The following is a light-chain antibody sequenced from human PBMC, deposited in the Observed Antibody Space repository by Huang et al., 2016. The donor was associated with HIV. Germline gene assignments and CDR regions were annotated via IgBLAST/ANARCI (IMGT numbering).Light chain of an antibody. CDR3: QQSYSLLT. CDR1: QSISSY. V-gene: IGKV1-39*01. J-gene: IGKJ4*01. Sequence: DIQMTQSPSSLSASVGDRVTITCRARQSISSYLNWYQQKPGKAPKLLIYAASSLQSGVPSRFSGSGSGTDFTLTISSLQPEDFATYYCQQSYSLLTFGGGTKVEIK. CDR2: AAS.